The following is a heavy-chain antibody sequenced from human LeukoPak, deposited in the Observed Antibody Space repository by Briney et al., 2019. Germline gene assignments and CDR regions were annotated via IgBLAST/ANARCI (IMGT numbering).Heavy chain of an antibody. CDR1: GFTFSSYA. Sequence: PGGSLRLSSAASGFTFSSYAMSWVRQAPGKGLEWVSAISGSSSSTYYADSVKGRFTISRDNSKNTLYLQMNSLRAEDTAVYYCAKERTVVPDAFDIWGQGTMVTVSS. CDR2: ISGSSSST. CDR3: AKERTVVPDAFDI. V-gene: IGHV3-23*01. J-gene: IGHJ3*02. D-gene: IGHD2-2*01.